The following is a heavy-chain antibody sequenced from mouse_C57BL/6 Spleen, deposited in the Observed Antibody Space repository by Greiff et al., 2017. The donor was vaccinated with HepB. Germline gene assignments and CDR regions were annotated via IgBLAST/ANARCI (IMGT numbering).Heavy chain of an antibody. V-gene: IGHV1-19*01. CDR2: INPYNGGT. D-gene: IGHD4-1*01. Sequence: EVKLQESGPVLVKPGASVKMSCKASGYTFTDYYINWVKQSHGKSLEWIGVINPYNGGTSYNQKFKGKATLTVDKSSSTAYMELNSLTSEDSAVYDCAINWDYAMDYWGQGTSVTVSS. CDR1: GYTFTDYY. CDR3: AINWDYAMDY. J-gene: IGHJ4*01.